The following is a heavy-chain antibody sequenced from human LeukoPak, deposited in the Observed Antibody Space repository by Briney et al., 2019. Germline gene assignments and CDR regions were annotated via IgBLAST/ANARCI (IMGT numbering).Heavy chain of an antibody. J-gene: IGHJ4*02. CDR1: GFTFSSYE. Sequence: HPGGSLRLSCAASGFTFSSYEMDWVRQAPGKGLEWVSSISRSATTIYYADSVKGRFTISRDNAKNSLYLQMNSLRAEDTAVYYCARVSVFSSWLLHWGQGTLVTVSS. D-gene: IGHD6-13*01. CDR2: ISRSATTI. CDR3: ARVSVFSSWLLH. V-gene: IGHV3-48*03.